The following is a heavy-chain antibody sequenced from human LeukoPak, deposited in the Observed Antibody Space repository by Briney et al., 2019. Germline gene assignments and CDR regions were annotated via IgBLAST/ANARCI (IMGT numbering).Heavy chain of an antibody. D-gene: IGHD3-22*01. Sequence: GGSLRLSCAASGFTFSSYAMYWVRQAPGKGLEWVSDVTGSGSNTRYADSVKGRFTISRDNSKSTLYLLMNSLRVEDTAVYYCAKATAGYYDSSGPTGAFDIWGQGTMVTVSS. CDR1: GFTFSSYA. CDR2: VTGSGSNT. V-gene: IGHV3-23*01. J-gene: IGHJ3*02. CDR3: AKATAGYYDSSGPTGAFDI.